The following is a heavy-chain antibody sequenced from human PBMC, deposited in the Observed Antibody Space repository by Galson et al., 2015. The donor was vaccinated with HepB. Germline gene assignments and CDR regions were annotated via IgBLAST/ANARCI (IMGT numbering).Heavy chain of an antibody. CDR1: GFSLSTSGVG. CDR2: IDWDDDK. CDR3: ARTSPEYSSGWYFDF. D-gene: IGHD6-19*01. Sequence: PALVNPTQTLTLTCTFSGFSLSTSGVGVGWIRQPPGKALEWLARIDWDDDKYYSTSLKTMLTISKDTSKNQVVLTMTNMDPVGTATYYWARTSPEYSSGWYFDFWGQGTLVTVSS. J-gene: IGHJ4*02. V-gene: IGHV2-70*11.